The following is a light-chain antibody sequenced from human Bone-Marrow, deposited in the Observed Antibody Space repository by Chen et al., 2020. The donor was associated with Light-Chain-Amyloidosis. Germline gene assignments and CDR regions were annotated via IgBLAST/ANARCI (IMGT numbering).Light chain of an antibody. CDR1: SGDVETYIY. J-gene: IGLJ1*01. CDR3: SSFTSSSSYV. Sequence: QSSLTQPASVSGSPGQSTPIPCTGTSGDVETYIYVSWYQQHTGKAPKVMIYAVSKRPSGVSNRFSGSKSGNTASLTISGLQAEDEADYYCSSFTSSSSYVFGPGTKVTVL. V-gene: IGLV2-14*01. CDR2: AVS.